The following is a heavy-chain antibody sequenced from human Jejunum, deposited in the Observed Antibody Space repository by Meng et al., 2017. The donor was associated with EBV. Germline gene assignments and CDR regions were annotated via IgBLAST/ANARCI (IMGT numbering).Heavy chain of an antibody. CDR2: ISSSSTYI. V-gene: IGHV3-21*01. CDR3: ARDRETYSSSQADY. J-gene: IGHJ4*02. CDR1: GFTFNSYT. Sequence: EVQLVESGGGLGKPGGSLRLACAASGFTFNSYTTNWVRQAPGTGLEWVSSISSSSTYIYYADSVKGRFTISRDNAKNSLYLQMNSLRADDTAMYYCARDRETYSSSQADYWGQGTMVTVSS. D-gene: IGHD6-6*01.